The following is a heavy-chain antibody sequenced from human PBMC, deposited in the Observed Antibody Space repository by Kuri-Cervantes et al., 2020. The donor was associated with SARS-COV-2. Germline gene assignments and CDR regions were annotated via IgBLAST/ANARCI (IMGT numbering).Heavy chain of an antibody. J-gene: IGHJ4*02. V-gene: IGHV1-69*05. CDR2: IIPIFGTA. D-gene: IGHD6-13*01. CDR1: GGTFSSYA. CDR3: ARTRIAAAGTIDY. Sequence: SVKVSCKASGGTFSSYAISWVRQAPGQGLEWMGRIIPIFGTANYAQKFQGRVTITRNTSISTAYMELSSLRSEDTAVYYCARTRIAAAGTIDYWGQGTLVTVSS.